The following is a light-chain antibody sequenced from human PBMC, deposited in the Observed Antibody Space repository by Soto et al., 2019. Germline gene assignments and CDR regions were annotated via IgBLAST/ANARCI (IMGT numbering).Light chain of an antibody. CDR2: AVS. CDR3: TSYSSGSTHFV. Sequence: QSALTQPASVSGSPGQSITISCTGTSSDVGGYNYVSWYQQHPGKAPKLLIYAVSDRPSGVSDRFSGSKSGNTASLTISGLQADDDADYYCTSYSSGSTHFVFGGGTKLTVL. CDR1: SSDVGGYNY. J-gene: IGLJ2*01. V-gene: IGLV2-14*03.